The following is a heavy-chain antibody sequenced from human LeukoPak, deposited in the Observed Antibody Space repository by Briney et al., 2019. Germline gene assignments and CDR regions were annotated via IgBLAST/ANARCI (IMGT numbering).Heavy chain of an antibody. V-gene: IGHV3-48*02. D-gene: IGHD3-3*01. CDR3: ATGVAVFFDY. J-gene: IGHJ4*02. Sequence: GGPLRLSCAASGFTLSRKRKNGVREAPEKWLEWVSYISSSSSTIYYADSVKGRFTISRDNAKTSLYLQMNRLRDENTAVYYCATGVAVFFDYWGQGTLVAVSS. CDR1: GFTLSRKR. CDR2: ISSSSSTI.